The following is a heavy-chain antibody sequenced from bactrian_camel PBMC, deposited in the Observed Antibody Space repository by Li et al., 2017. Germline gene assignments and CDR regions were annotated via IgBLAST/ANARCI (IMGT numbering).Heavy chain of an antibody. CDR3: AADRRRTFCGISWSYTH. Sequence: HVQLVESGGGSVQAGGSLTLSFTASGVTSDVSHLGWFRQAPGDECELVSTISDDGSEYYSESVKGRFTISKDDAKMTLYLQMNSLTPEDTAMYICAADRRRTFCGISWSYTHRGQGTQVTVS. J-gene: IGHJ4*01. CDR2: ISDDGSE. D-gene: IGHD2*01. CDR1: GVTSDVSH. V-gene: IGHV3S55*01.